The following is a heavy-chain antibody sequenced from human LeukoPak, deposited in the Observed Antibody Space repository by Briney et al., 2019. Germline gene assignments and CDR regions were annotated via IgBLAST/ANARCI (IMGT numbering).Heavy chain of an antibody. CDR1: AGSISSGGYY. Sequence: SETLSLTCTVSAGSISSGGYYWNRIRQHPGKGLEWIGYIHYSGSTYHNPSLKSRVSISADTSKNHFSLKLNSVTAADTAVYYCARDRSGYGVFDFWGQGTLVTVSS. CDR3: ARDRSGYGVFDF. D-gene: IGHD5-12*01. J-gene: IGHJ4*02. V-gene: IGHV4-31*03. CDR2: IHYSGST.